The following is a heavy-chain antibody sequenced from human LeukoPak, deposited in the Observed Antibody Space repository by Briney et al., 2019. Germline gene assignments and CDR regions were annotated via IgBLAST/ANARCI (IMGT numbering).Heavy chain of an antibody. Sequence: GGSLRLSCAASGFTFSSYSMNWVRQAPGKGLEWVSSISSSSSYIYHADSVKGRFTISRDNAKNSLYLQMNSLRAEDTAVYYCASIGGDSSGYFFDYWGQGTLVTVSS. CDR3: ASIGGDSSGYFFDY. CDR2: ISSSSSYI. D-gene: IGHD3-22*01. V-gene: IGHV3-21*01. J-gene: IGHJ4*02. CDR1: GFTFSSYS.